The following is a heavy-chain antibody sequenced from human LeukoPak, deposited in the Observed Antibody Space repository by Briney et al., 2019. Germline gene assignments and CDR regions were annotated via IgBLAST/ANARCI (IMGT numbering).Heavy chain of an antibody. V-gene: IGHV3-7*05. CDR3: ARGGTRGVLMEY. CDR2: IKQDGSEK. Sequence: GGSLPLSCAASGFTLSNNYMRGVRQAPGKGREWVANIKQDGSEKYYVASVKGPFTISRDHAKDSLFLQINTLRADDTAVYFARGGTRGVLMEYWGEGTLVTVPS. D-gene: IGHD3-10*01. CDR1: GFTLSNNY. J-gene: IGHJ4*02.